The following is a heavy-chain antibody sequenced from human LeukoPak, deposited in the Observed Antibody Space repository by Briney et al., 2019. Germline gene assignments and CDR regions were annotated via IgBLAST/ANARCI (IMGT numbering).Heavy chain of an antibody. J-gene: IGHJ5*02. D-gene: IGHD6-19*01. V-gene: IGHV4-34*01. Sequence: PSETLSLTCAVYGGSFSGYYWSWIRQPPGKGLEWIGEINHSGSTNYNPSLKSRVTISVDTSKNQFSLKLSSVTAADTAVYYCARMTVSGRDNWFDPWGQGTLVTVSS. CDR1: GGSFSGYY. CDR2: INHSGST. CDR3: ARMTVSGRDNWFDP.